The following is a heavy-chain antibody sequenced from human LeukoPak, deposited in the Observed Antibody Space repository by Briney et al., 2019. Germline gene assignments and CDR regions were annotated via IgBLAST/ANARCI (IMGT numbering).Heavy chain of an antibody. J-gene: IGHJ6*02. CDR3: ARVRYLDV. CDR2: ICDRGST. CDR1: GGSISSYC. D-gene: IGHD1-26*01. Sequence: SETLSLTCTVSGGSISSYCWSWIRQPPGKGLEWIGNICDRGSTKYNPSLKSRVTISPDTSKNEFSLRLSSVTAADTAVYYCARVRYLDVWGQGTTVTVSS. V-gene: IGHV4-59*01.